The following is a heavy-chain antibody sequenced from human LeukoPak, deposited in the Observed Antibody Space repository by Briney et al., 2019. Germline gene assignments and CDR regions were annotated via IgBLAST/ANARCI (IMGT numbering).Heavy chain of an antibody. J-gene: IGHJ4*02. Sequence: SETLSLTCTVSGGSISSYYWSWIRQPPGKGLEWIGYIYYSGSTNYNPSLRSRVTISVDTSKNQFSLKLSSVTAADTAVYYCARDRGPRAVAGYFDYWGQGTLVTV. V-gene: IGHV4-59*12. D-gene: IGHD6-19*01. CDR3: ARDRGPRAVAGYFDY. CDR1: GGSISSYY. CDR2: IYYSGST.